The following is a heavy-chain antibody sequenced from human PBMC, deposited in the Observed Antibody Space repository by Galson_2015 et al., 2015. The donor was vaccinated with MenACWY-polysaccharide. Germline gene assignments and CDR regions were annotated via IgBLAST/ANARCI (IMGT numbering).Heavy chain of an antibody. CDR2: VSCSASD. CDR3: AREPTYSGRFGWFDP. J-gene: IGHJ5*02. Sequence: ATMSLTCAVGGASVTSGTYCWRWPRRSPGEGLAWIGYVSCSASDTYNPYLRSRVTISKDASTHQLPLRLTSATAADTAMYYCAREPTYSGRFGWFDPWGQRTLVTVSS. D-gene: IGHD1-26*01. CDR1: GASVTSGTYC. V-gene: IGHV4-61*01.